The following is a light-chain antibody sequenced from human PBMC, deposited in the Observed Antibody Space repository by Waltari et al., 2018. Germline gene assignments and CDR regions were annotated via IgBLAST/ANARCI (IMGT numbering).Light chain of an antibody. CDR1: QSVSSSY. Sequence: EIVLTQSPGALALSPGERATLSCRASQSVSSSYLAWYQQKPGQAPRLLIYGASSRATGIPARFSGSGSGTAFTLTISSLEPEDFAVYYCQQYGSSPITFGQGTRLEIK. CDR2: GAS. CDR3: QQYGSSPIT. V-gene: IGKV3-20*01. J-gene: IGKJ5*01.